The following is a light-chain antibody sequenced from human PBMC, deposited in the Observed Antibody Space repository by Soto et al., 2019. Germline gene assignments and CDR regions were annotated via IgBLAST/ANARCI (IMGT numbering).Light chain of an antibody. CDR1: QTISKNY. Sequence: EIVLTQSPGTLSLSPGERATLSCRASQTISKNYLAWYQQKPGQAPRPLIYHASTRAAGIPDRLSGSGSGTDFTLTISRLEPDDFAVYFCQQYASSPPNFGGGTKVEI. CDR2: HAS. J-gene: IGKJ4*01. V-gene: IGKV3-20*01. CDR3: QQYASSPPN.